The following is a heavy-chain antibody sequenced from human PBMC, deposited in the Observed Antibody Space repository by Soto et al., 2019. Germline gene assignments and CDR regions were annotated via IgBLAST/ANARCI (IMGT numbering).Heavy chain of an antibody. CDR2: INHSGST. Sequence: ETLSLTCAVYCGSFSGYYWSWIRQPPGKGLEWIGEINHSGSTDYNPSLKSRVTISVDTSKNQFSLKLSSVTAADTAVYYCARGLKFYYGSGPVGMDVWGQGTTVTVSS. D-gene: IGHD3-10*01. V-gene: IGHV4-34*01. CDR1: CGSFSGYY. J-gene: IGHJ6*02. CDR3: ARGLKFYYGSGPVGMDV.